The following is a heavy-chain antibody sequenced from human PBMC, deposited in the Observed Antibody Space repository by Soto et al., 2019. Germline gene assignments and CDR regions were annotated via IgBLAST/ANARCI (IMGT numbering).Heavy chain of an antibody. CDR1: GFTFSSYW. D-gene: IGHD6-6*01. V-gene: IGHV3-74*01. CDR2: INGDGGTT. Sequence: EVQLVEPGGGLVQPGGSLRLSCAASGFTFSSYWMHWVRQAPGKGLVWVSRINGDGGTTNYADSVKGRFTISRDNAKNTLFLQMNSLRVEDAAVYYCARVGGSSWHWGQGTLVTVSS. J-gene: IGHJ4*02. CDR3: ARVGGSSWH.